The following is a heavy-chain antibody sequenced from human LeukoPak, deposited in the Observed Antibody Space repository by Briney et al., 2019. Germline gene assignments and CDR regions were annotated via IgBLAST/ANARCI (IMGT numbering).Heavy chain of an antibody. D-gene: IGHD2-2*01. CDR3: ARVAVRYQLLFLRGPAVWFDT. J-gene: IGHJ5*01. V-gene: IGHV4-59*01. CDR2: ISYSGST. Sequence: PSETLSLTCTVSGGSISSYYWSWIRQPPGKGLEWIGYISYSGSTNYNPSLKSRVTISVDTSKNQFSLKLSSVTAADTAVYYCARVAVRYQLLFLRGPAVWFDTWGQGTLVTVSS. CDR1: GGSISSYY.